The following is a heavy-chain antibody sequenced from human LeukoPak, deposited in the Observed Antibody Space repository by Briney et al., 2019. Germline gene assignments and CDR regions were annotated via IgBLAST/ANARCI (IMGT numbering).Heavy chain of an antibody. D-gene: IGHD5-12*01. CDR2: ISGSGGST. J-gene: IGHJ6*02. Sequence: PGGSLRLSCAASGFTFSSYAMSWVRQAPGKGLEWVSAISGSGGSTYYADSVKGRFTISRDNSKNTLYLQMNSLRSEDTAVYYCARLGYSGYDYLHYYYYGMDVWGQGTTVTVSS. CDR3: ARLGYSGYDYLHYYYYGMDV. V-gene: IGHV3-23*01. CDR1: GFTFSSYA.